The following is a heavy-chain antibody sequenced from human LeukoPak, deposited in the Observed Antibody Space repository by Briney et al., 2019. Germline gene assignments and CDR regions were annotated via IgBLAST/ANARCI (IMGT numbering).Heavy chain of an antibody. CDR3: GSSSWLEYFQH. D-gene: IGHD6-13*01. CDR2: IYYSGST. V-gene: IGHV4-39*01. J-gene: IGHJ1*01. CDR1: GGSISSSSYY. Sequence: SETLSLTCTVSGGSISSSSYYWGWIRQPPGKGLEWIGSIYYSGSTYYNPSLKSRVTISVDTSKNQFSLKLSSVAAADTAVYYCGSSSWLEYFQHWGQGTLVTVSS.